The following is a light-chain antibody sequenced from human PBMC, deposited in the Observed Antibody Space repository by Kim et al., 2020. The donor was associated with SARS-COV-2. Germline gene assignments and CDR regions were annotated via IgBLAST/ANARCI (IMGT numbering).Light chain of an antibody. J-gene: IGLJ3*02. Sequence: QLVLTQAPSASASLGASVTLTCTLSSGYSNYQVDWYQQRPGKGPRFVMRVGTGGIVGSKGGGIPDRFSVLGSGLNRYLTIKNVQEEDESDFHCGADHGSGSNFVWVFGGGTKVTVL. CDR1: SGYSNYQ. CDR2: VGTGGIVG. V-gene: IGLV9-49*01. CDR3: GADHGSGSNFVWV.